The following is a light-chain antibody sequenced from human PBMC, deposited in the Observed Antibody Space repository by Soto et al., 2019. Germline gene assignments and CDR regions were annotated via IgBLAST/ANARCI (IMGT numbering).Light chain of an antibody. CDR1: QSLLHTNGYNY. CDR3: MQALQTPYT. V-gene: IGKV2-28*01. CDR2: LGS. Sequence: DIVMTQSPLSLPVTPGEPASISCRSSQSLLHTNGYNYLDWYLQKPGQSPQLLIYLGSNRASGVXDMXSGSGSGSDFTLKISRVEAEDVGVYYCMQALQTPYTFGQGTKLEIK. J-gene: IGKJ2*01.